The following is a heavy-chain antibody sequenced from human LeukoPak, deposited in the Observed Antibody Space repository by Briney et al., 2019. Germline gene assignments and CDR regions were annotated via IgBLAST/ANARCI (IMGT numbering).Heavy chain of an antibody. D-gene: IGHD2-2*03. J-gene: IGHJ5*02. CDR1: GGTFSSYA. Sequence: GASVKVSCKASGGTFSSYAISWVRQAPGQGLEWMGRIIPIFGTANYAQKFQGRVTITTDESTSTAYMELSSLRSEDTAVYYCARDLDIVVVPAGFDPWGQGTLVTVSS. V-gene: IGHV1-69*05. CDR3: ARDLDIVVVPAGFDP. CDR2: IIPIFGTA.